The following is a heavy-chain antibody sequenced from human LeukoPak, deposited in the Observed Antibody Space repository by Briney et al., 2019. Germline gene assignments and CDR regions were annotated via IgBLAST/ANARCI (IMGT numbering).Heavy chain of an antibody. CDR2: ISAYNGNT. CDR1: GYTFTSYG. V-gene: IGHV1-18*01. CDR3: ARDPLITMVRGGYFDY. D-gene: IGHD3-10*01. J-gene: IGHJ4*02. Sequence: ASVKVSCKASGYTFTSYGISWVRQAPGQGLEWMGWISAYNGNTNYAQKLQGRVTMTTDTSTSTAYMELRSLRSDDTAVYYCARDPLITMVRGGYFDYWGQGTLVTVSS.